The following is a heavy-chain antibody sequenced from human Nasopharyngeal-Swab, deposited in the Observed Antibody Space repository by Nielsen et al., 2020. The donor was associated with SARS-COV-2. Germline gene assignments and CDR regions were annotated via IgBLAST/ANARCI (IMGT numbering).Heavy chain of an antibody. D-gene: IGHD1-1*01. J-gene: IGHJ4*02. V-gene: IGHV3-7*01. Sequence: VRQAPGKGLEWVAHIKPDGSGKYYADSVKGRFTISRDNGKNVLYLQMDKLRTEDTAVYYCTRDLDYWGRGTLVTVSS. CDR3: TRDLDY. CDR2: IKPDGSGK.